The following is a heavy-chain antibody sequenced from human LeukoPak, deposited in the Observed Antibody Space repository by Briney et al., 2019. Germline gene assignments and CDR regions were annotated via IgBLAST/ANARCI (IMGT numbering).Heavy chain of an antibody. Sequence: GGSLRLSCAASGFTFSTYSMNWVRQAPGKGLEWVSFISIGSDYIDYADSVKGRFTISRDNAKNLLYLQMNSLRADDTAVYYCARDPSLALAGTPFDYCGQGTRVTVSS. CDR1: GFTFSTYS. J-gene: IGHJ4*02. V-gene: IGHV3-21*05. CDR3: ARDPSLALAGTPFDY. D-gene: IGHD6-19*01. CDR2: ISIGSDYI.